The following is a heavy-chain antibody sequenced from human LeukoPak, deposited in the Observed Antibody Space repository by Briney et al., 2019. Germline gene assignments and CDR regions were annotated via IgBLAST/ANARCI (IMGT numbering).Heavy chain of an antibody. J-gene: IGHJ4*02. CDR1: LSTLSTYW. V-gene: IGHV3-7*05. Sequence: GGSLRLSCAASLSTLSTYWMTWFRQTPGGGLEWVASLKKDGSDKYYVDSVKGRFTISRGNAGNSLYLQMNSLRAEDTAVYYCARETRGTVGSYWGQGTLVTLSS. D-gene: IGHD1-26*01. CDR3: ARETRGTVGSY. CDR2: LKKDGSDK.